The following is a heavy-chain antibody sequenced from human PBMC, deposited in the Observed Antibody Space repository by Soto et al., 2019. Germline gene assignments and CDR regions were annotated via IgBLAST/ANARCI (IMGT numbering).Heavy chain of an antibody. J-gene: IGHJ5*02. V-gene: IGHV3-48*01. CDR2: ISSSSSTI. CDR3: AREYCSSTSCLNWFAP. D-gene: IGHD2-2*01. Sequence: HPGGSLRLSCAASGFTFSSYSMNWVRQAPGKGLEWVSYISSSSSTIHYADSVKGRFTISRDNAKNSLYLQMNSLRAEDTAVYYCAREYCSSTSCLNWFAPWGQGT. CDR1: GFTFSSYS.